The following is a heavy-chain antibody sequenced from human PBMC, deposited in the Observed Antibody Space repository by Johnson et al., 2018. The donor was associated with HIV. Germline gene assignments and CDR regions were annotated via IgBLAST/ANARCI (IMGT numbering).Heavy chain of an antibody. CDR3: AREDQNWNYDQAFDI. CDR2: IWYDGSNK. V-gene: IGHV3-30*19. CDR1: GFIFRNYA. Sequence: QVQLVESGGGLIQPGGSLRLSCVASGFIFRNYAIHWVRQAPGKGLEWVAVIWYDGSNKYYADSVKGRFTISRDNSKNTLYLQMNSLRAEDTAVYYCAREDQNWNYDQAFDIWGEGKMVTVSS. D-gene: IGHD1-7*01. J-gene: IGHJ3*02.